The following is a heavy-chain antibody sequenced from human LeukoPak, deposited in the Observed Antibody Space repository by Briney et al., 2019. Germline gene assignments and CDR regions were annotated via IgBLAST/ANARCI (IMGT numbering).Heavy chain of an antibody. CDR2: VDSSGTT. CDR1: GGSIRSGSYF. J-gene: IGHJ5*02. Sequence: SQTLSLTCTVSGGSIRSGSYFWTWIRQPAGKALEWIGRVDSSGTTNYNPSLKSRVTISVDTSKNQFSLKLSSVTAADTAVYYCARGDWQYINNWSNWFDPWGQGTLVTVSS. D-gene: IGHD1-1*01. CDR3: ARGDWQYINNWSNWFDP. V-gene: IGHV4-61*02.